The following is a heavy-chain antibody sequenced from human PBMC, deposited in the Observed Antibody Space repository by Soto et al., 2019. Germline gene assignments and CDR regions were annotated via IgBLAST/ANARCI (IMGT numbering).Heavy chain of an antibody. J-gene: IGHJ4*02. D-gene: IGHD3-22*01. CDR1: GFPSRSYW. V-gene: IGHV3-7*03. Sequence: VGSLRFSCAASGFPSRSYWMSWVRQAPGKGLEWVANVKQDGSEKHYVDPVKGRFTISRDNSKNTLYLQMNSLRAEDTAVYYCTLTYHYDSSGYYYVNWGQGILVTVSS. CDR2: VKQDGSEK. CDR3: TLTYHYDSSGYYYVN.